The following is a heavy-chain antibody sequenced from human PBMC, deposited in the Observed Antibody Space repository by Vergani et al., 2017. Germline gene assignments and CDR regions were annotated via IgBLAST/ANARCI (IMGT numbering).Heavy chain of an antibody. J-gene: IGHJ4*02. Sequence: EVELVQSGPEMRKPGESLKISCKGSEYSFGNYWIGCVRQMPGKGLEWMGIIYPADSDTRYSPSFQGQVTISADKSISTAFLQWDSVKASDTALYYCARHTTYSDSWGQGTLVTVSS. CDR1: EYSFGNYW. CDR2: IYPADSDT. D-gene: IGHD1-1*01. CDR3: ARHTTYSDS. V-gene: IGHV5-51*01.